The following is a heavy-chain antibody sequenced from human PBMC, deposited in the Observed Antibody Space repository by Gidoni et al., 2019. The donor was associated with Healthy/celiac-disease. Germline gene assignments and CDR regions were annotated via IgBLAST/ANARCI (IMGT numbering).Heavy chain of an antibody. D-gene: IGHD4-4*01. J-gene: IGHJ3*02. CDR3: ARDVGSNYEAFMDI. CDR1: GFTFSSYW. V-gene: IGHV3-7*01. Sequence: EVQLVESGGGLVQPGGSLRLSCAASGFTFSSYWMSWVRQAPGKGLEWVANIKQDGSEKYYVDSVKGRFTISRDNAKNSLYLQMNSLRAEDTAVYYCARDVGSNYEAFMDIWGQGTMVTVSS. CDR2: IKQDGSEK.